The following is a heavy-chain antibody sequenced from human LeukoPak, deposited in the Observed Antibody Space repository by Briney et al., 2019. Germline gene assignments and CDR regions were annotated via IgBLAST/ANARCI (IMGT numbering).Heavy chain of an antibody. CDR3: ARDLPKRYCGSTSCLLDAFDI. J-gene: IGHJ3*02. Sequence: GGSLRLSCAASGFTFSSSWMNWVRQAPGKGLEWVANIKPDGSEKYYVDSVKGRFTSSRDNAKNSLYLQMNSLRADDTAVYYCARDLPKRYCGSTSCLLDAFDIWGQGTMVTVSS. CDR2: IKPDGSEK. CDR1: GFTFSSSW. D-gene: IGHD2-2*01. V-gene: IGHV3-7*03.